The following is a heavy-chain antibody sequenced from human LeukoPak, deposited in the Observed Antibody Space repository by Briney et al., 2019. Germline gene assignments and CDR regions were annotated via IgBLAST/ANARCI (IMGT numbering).Heavy chain of an antibody. CDR3: ARSARGVIFDA. J-gene: IGHJ6*04. D-gene: IGHD3-10*01. CDR2: VSYDGTET. Sequence: GGSLRLSCAASGFIFSRYGMHWVRQAPGKGLEWVAVVSYDGTETKYADSVKGRLNLSRDNSKNTVYLQMNSLTFEDTAVYYCARSARGVIFDAWGKGTTVIVSS. V-gene: IGHV3-30*03. CDR1: GFIFSRYG.